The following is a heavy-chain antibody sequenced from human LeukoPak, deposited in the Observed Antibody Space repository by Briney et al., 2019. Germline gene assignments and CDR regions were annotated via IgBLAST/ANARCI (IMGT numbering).Heavy chain of an antibody. CDR2: ISYSGAT. CDR3: ARRGGTGTIDY. V-gene: IGHV4-59*08. D-gene: IGHD1-7*01. CDR1: GGSISGYF. J-gene: IGHJ4*02. Sequence: SETLSLTCTVSGGSISGYFWSWIRQPPGEGLEYIGYISYSGATQYNPSLKSRVTISVDTSKNQFSLKLSSVTAADTAVYYCARRGGTGTIDYWGQGTLVTVSS.